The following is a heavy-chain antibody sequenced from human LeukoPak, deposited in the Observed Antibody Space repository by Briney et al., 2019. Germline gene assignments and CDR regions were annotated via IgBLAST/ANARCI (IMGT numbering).Heavy chain of an antibody. CDR2: ISSSGSTI. D-gene: IGHD3-10*02. CDR1: GFSFSSYE. J-gene: IGHJ6*04. CDR3: AELGITMIGGV. Sequence: GGSLRLSYAASGFSFSSYEMNWVRPAPGKGLEWVSYISSSGSTIYYADSVKGRFTISRDNAKNSLYLQMNSLRAEDTAVYYCAELGITMIGGVWGKGTTVTISS. V-gene: IGHV3-48*03.